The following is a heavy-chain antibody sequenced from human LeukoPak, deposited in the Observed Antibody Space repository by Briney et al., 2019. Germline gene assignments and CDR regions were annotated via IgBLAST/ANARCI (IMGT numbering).Heavy chain of an antibody. V-gene: IGHV4-61*02. D-gene: IGHD2-2*01. CDR2: IYTSGST. Sequence: PSETLSLTCTVSGGSISSGSNYWSWIRQPAGKGLEWIGRIYTSGSTNYNPSLKSRVTISVDTSKNQFSLKLSSVTAADTAVYYCARHPRYCSSTSCSINGRFDYWGQGTLVTVSS. CDR3: ARHPRYCSSTSCSINGRFDY. CDR1: GGSISSGSNY. J-gene: IGHJ4*02.